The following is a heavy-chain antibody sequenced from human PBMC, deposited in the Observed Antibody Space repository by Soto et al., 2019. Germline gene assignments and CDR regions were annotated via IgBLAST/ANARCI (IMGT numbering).Heavy chain of an antibody. CDR1: GGSISSGGYY. D-gene: IGHD5-12*01. J-gene: IGHJ4*02. V-gene: IGHV4-61*08. CDR3: AREGNLGRWLQPLDF. Sequence: SETLSLTCTVSGGSISSGGYYWSWIRQHPGKGLEWIGYIYYNGNTKYNPSLKSRVTMSVDTSKNQLSLRLISVTAADTAIYFCAREGNLGRWLQPLDFWGQGTLVTVSS. CDR2: IYYNGNT.